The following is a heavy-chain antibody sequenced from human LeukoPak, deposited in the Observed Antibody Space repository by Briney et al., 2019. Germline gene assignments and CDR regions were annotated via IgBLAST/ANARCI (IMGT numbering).Heavy chain of an antibody. CDR3: ARDMITFGGVIMHDAFDI. CDR2: IYYSGST. CDR1: GGSISSGGYY. J-gene: IGHJ3*02. D-gene: IGHD3-16*02. V-gene: IGHV4-31*03. Sequence: SETLSLTCTVSGGSISSGGYYWSWIRQHPGTGLEWLGYIYYSGSTYYNPSLKSRVTISVDTSKNQFSLKLSSVTAADTAVYYCARDMITFGGVIMHDAFDIWGQGTMVTVSS.